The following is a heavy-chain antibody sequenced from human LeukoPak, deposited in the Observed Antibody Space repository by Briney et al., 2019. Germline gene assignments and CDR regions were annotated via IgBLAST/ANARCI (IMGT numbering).Heavy chain of an antibody. J-gene: IGHJ4*02. Sequence: PGGSLRLSCAASGFSFTTYWMGWVRQAPGKGLEGVANINQDESSQYYVDAVRGRFTISRDNAKNSLNLQMNSLRGEDTAVYYCARDSRGYRSTHFDHWGQGTLVTVSS. CDR2: INQDESSQ. D-gene: IGHD2-2*01. CDR1: GFSFTTYW. V-gene: IGHV3-7*01. CDR3: ARDSRGYRSTHFDH.